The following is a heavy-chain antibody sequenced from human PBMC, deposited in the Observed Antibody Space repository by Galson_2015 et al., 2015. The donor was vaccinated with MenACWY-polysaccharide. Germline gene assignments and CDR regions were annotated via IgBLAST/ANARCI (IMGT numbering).Heavy chain of an antibody. CDR3: ATHPSSWH. Sequence: SLRLSCAASGFTVSNNYMSWVRQAPGKGLEGVSVIYNGGRANYADSVKGRFTISRDNSKNTLYLQMNSLRTEDTAVYYCATHPSSWHWGQGTLVTVSS. J-gene: IGHJ4*02. CDR2: IYNGGRA. CDR1: GFTVSNNY. V-gene: IGHV3-66*02.